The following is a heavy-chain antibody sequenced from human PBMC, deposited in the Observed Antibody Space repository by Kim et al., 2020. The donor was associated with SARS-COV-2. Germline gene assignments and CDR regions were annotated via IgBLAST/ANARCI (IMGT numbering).Heavy chain of an antibody. Sequence: ADSVKGRFPISRDNAKNSLYLQMNSLRAEDTAVYYCARSHTYYYYYMDVWGKGTTVTVSS. CDR3: ARSHTYYYYYMDV. V-gene: IGHV3-48*03. J-gene: IGHJ6*03.